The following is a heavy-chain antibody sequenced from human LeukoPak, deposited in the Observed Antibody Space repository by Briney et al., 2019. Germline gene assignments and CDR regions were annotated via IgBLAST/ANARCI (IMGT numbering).Heavy chain of an antibody. J-gene: IGHJ4*02. CDR2: IYSGGST. CDR1: GGSISSSDW. CDR3: ARDISATF. V-gene: IGHV3-53*01. Sequence: ETLSLTCAVSGGSISSSDWWSWVRQPPGKGLEWVSVIYSGGSTCYADSVKGRFTISRDNSKNTLYLQMNSLRAEDTAVYYCARDISATFWGQGTLVTVSS.